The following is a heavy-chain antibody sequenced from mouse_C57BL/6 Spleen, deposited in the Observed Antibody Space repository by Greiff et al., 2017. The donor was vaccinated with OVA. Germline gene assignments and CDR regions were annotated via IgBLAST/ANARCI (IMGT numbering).Heavy chain of an antibody. D-gene: IGHD2-4*01. J-gene: IGHJ4*01. CDR2: IRSKSNNYAT. Sequence: EVMLVESGGGLVQPKGSLKLSCAASGFSFNTYAMNWVRQAPGKGLEWVARIRSKSNNYATYYADSVKDRFTISRDDSESMLYLQMNNLKTEDTAMYYCVRGYYDYLYAMDYWGQGTSVTVSS. CDR3: VRGYYDYLYAMDY. CDR1: GFSFNTYA. V-gene: IGHV10-1*01.